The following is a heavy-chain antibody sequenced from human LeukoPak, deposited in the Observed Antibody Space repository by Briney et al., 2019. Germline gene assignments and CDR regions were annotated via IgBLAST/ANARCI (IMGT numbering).Heavy chain of an antibody. D-gene: IGHD6-13*01. V-gene: IGHV1-18*04. Sequence: ASVKVSCKASGYTFTSYYMHWVRQAPGQGLEWMGWISAYNGNTNYAQKLQGRVTMTTDTSTSTAYMELRSLRSDDTAVYYCARGTGYSSSWLTDYWGQGTLVTVSS. CDR2: ISAYNGNT. CDR3: ARGTGYSSSWLTDY. CDR1: GYTFTSYY. J-gene: IGHJ4*02.